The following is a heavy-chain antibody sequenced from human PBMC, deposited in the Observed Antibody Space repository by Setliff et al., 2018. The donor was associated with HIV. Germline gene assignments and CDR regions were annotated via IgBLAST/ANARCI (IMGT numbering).Heavy chain of an antibody. CDR1: GGTFSSYG. Sequence: SVKVSCKTSGGTFSSYGISWVRRAPGQGLEWMGGIIPMFGTGFYAQKFQGRVTITTDESRSTAYMELSSLSSEDTAVFYCARVGHSSSYHYYGMDVWGQGTTVTVSS. V-gene: IGHV1-69*05. CDR3: ARVGHSSSYHYYGMDV. CDR2: IIPMFGTG. D-gene: IGHD6-13*01. J-gene: IGHJ6*02.